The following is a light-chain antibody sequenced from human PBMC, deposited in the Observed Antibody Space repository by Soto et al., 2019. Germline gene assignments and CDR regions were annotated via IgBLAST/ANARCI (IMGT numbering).Light chain of an antibody. CDR2: TNN. CDR1: SSNIGTNY. J-gene: IGLJ3*02. Sequence: QAVVTQPPSASGTPGQRVTISCSGSSSNIGTNYVYWYHQLPGTAPKLLVYTNNQRPSGVPDRFSGSKSGTSASLAISGLRSEDEADYYCATWDDSLSAWVFGGGTKLTVL. CDR3: ATWDDSLSAWV. V-gene: IGLV1-47*02.